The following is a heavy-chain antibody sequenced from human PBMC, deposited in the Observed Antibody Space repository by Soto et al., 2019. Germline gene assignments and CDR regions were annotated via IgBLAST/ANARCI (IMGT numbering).Heavy chain of an antibody. D-gene: IGHD6-19*01. J-gene: IGHJ4*02. V-gene: IGHV4-34*01. CDR3: ARGRRPIAVAAYDY. CDR2: INHSGST. Sequence: QVQLQQWGAGLLKPSETLSLTCAVYGGSFSGYYWSWIRQPPGKGLEWIGEINHSGSTNYNPSLKSRVTISVNTSKNPFSLKLSSVTAADTAVYYCARGRRPIAVAAYDYWGQGTLVTVSS. CDR1: GGSFSGYY.